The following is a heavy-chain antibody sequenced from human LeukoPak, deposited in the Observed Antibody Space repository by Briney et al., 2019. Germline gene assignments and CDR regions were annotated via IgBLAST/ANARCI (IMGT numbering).Heavy chain of an antibody. D-gene: IGHD3-10*01. CDR3: ANFGFGEPDY. CDR1: GGSISSHY. Sequence: PSETLSLTCTVSGGSISSHYWSWIRQPPGKGLEWIGFIYYSGSTNYNPSLKSRVTISVDTSKNQFSLKLSSVTAADTAVYYCANFGFGEPDYWGQGTLVTVSS. J-gene: IGHJ4*02. CDR2: IYYSGST. V-gene: IGHV4-59*11.